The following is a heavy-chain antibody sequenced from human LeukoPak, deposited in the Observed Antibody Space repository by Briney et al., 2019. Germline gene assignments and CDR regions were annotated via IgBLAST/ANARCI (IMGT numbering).Heavy chain of an antibody. CDR2: ISSSSSYI. J-gene: IGHJ4*02. CDR3: ARNYDFWSGYYTFDY. CDR1: GFTFSSYE. D-gene: IGHD3-3*01. V-gene: IGHV3-21*01. Sequence: GGSLRLSCAASGFTFSSYEMNWVRQAPGKGLEWVSSISSSSSYIYYADSVKGRFTISRDNAKNSLYLQMNSLRAEDTAVYYCARNYDFWSGYYTFDYWGQGTLVTVSS.